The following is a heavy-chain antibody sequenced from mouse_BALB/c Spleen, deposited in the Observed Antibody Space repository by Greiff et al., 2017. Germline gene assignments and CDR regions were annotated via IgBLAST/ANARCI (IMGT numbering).Heavy chain of an antibody. Sequence: QVQRVESGAELVRPGTSVKVSCKASGYAFTNYLIEWVKQRPGQGLEWIGVINPGSGGTNYNEKFKGKATLTADKSSSTAYMQLSSLTSDDSAVYFCARKFYYDYFDYWGQGTTLTVSS. V-gene: IGHV1-54*01. CDR3: ARKFYYDYFDY. D-gene: IGHD1-1*01. CDR1: GYAFTNYL. CDR2: INPGSGGT. J-gene: IGHJ2*01.